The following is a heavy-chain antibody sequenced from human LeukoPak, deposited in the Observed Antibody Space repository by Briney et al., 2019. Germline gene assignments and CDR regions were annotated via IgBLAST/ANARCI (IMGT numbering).Heavy chain of an antibody. D-gene: IGHD6-19*01. CDR1: VRFNNIHY. J-gene: IGHJ4*02. CDR2: IYYSEHT. Sequence: SVTLSLPCILSVRFNNIHYWTWLPDPTGEAPEYIGYIYYSEHTNYNPSLKSRDNLSVHSSENQFSPKQTSVSAEDSAVFFCTRINSGWYFDYWGQRTLVTVSS. CDR3: TRINSGWYFDY. V-gene: IGHV4-59*11.